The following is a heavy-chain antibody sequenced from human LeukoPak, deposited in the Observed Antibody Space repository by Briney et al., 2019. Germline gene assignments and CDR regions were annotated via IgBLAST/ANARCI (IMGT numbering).Heavy chain of an antibody. J-gene: IGHJ4*02. Sequence: GGSLRLSCAVSGFTFSNYMMNRVRQAPGKGLEWVSYISNSGSTIYYVDSVKGRFTISRDNAKNSLYLQMNSLRAEDTAVYYCARGPEYYYGSGSLPPSRYWGQGTLVIVSS. CDR1: GFTFSNYM. D-gene: IGHD3-10*01. CDR3: ARGPEYYYGSGSLPPSRY. V-gene: IGHV3-48*01. CDR2: ISNSGSTI.